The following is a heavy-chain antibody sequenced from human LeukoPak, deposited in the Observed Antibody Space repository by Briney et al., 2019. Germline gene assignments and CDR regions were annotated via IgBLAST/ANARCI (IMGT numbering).Heavy chain of an antibody. CDR2: INHSGST. J-gene: IGHJ5*02. D-gene: IGHD2-21*02. CDR3: ARAPPRVVVTTSWFDP. Sequence: SETLSLTCAVYGGSFTDYYWNWIRQPPGKGLEWIGEINHSGSTNYNPSLKSRVTISVDTSKNQFSLKLSSVTAADTAVYYCARAPPRVVVTTSWFDPWGQGTLVTVSS. CDR1: GGSFTDYY. V-gene: IGHV4-34*01.